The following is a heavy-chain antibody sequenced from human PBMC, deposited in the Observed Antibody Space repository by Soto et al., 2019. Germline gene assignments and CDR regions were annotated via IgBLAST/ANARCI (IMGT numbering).Heavy chain of an antibody. Sequence: PSETLSLTCTVSGGSISSYYWSWIRQPPGKGLEWIGYIYYSGSTNYNPSLKSRVTISVDTSKNQFSLKLSSVTAADTAVYYCARGRVWFGELNWFDPWGQGTLVTVSS. CDR1: GGSISSYY. V-gene: IGHV4-59*01. CDR2: IYYSGST. D-gene: IGHD3-10*01. J-gene: IGHJ5*02. CDR3: ARGRVWFGELNWFDP.